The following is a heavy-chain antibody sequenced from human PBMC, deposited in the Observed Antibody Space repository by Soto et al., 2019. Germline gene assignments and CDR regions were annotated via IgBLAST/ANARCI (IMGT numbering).Heavy chain of an antibody. CDR1: GGSISRGGYY. D-gene: IGHD3-22*01. J-gene: IGHJ1*01. CDR2: IYSSGST. CDR3: ARGSRYYDSSGYSGYFQH. V-gene: IGHV4-31*03. Sequence: SETLSLTCTVSGGSISRGGYYWSWIRQHQGKGLEWIGYIYSSGSTYYNPSLKSRVTISVDTSKNQFSLKLSSVTAADTAVYYCARGSRYYDSSGYSGYFQHWGQGTLVTVSS.